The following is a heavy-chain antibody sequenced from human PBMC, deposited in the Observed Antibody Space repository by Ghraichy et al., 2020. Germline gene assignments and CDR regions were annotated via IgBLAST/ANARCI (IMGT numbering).Heavy chain of an antibody. J-gene: IGHJ6*02. CDR1: GFIVSDNF. D-gene: IGHD6-19*01. CDR3: AKDSSGWYPRYGMDL. V-gene: IGHV3-53*01. Sequence: GGSLRLSCAASGFIVSDNFMSWVRQAPGKGLEWVSGIYRGGNTKYADSVKGRFTISRDNSRNTLLLQMNSLRAEDTAIYYCAKDSSGWYPRYGMDLWGQGTTVTVSS. CDR2: IYRGGNT.